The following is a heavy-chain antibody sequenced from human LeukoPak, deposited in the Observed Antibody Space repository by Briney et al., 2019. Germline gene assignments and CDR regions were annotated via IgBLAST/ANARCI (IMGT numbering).Heavy chain of an antibody. CDR3: AKDIFGQIDAFDI. V-gene: IGHV3-23*01. D-gene: IGHD3-3*01. CDR1: GFTFSSYA. J-gene: IGHJ3*02. CDR2: ISGSGGST. Sequence: GGSLRLSCAASGFTFSSYAMSWVRQAPGKGLEWVSAISGSGGSTYYADSVKGRFTISRDNSKNTLYLQMNSLRAEDMAVYYRAKDIFGQIDAFDIWGQGTMVTVSS.